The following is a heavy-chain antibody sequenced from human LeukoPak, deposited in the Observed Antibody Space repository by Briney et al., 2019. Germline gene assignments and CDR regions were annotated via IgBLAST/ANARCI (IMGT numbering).Heavy chain of an antibody. V-gene: IGHV3-20*04. CDR1: GFTFYDYA. D-gene: IGHD3-22*01. Sequence: GGSLRLSCAASGFTFYDYAMSWVRQAPGKGLEWVSGINWNGGSTGYEDSVKGRFTISRDNAKNSLYLQMNSLRAEDTALYYCARVGYDSSGPTVYYYYYYMDVWGKGTTVTVSS. CDR3: ARVGYDSSGPTVYYYYYYMDV. CDR2: INWNGGST. J-gene: IGHJ6*03.